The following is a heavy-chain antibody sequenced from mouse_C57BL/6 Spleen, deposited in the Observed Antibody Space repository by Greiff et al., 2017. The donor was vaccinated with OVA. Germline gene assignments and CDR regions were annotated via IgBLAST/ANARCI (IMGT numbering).Heavy chain of an antibody. J-gene: IGHJ1*03. V-gene: IGHV3-6*01. D-gene: IGHD2-1*01. CDR2: ISYDGSN. Sequence: EVKLMESGPGLVKPSQSLSLTCSVTGYSITSGYYWNWIRQFPGNKLEWMGYISYDGSNNYNPSLKNRISITRDTSKNQFFLKLNSVTTEDTATYYCARVYGNHWYFDVWGTGTTVTVSS. CDR1: GYSITSGYY. CDR3: ARVYGNHWYFDV.